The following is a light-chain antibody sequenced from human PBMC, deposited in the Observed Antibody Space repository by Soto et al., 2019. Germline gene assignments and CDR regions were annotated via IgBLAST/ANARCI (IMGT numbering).Light chain of an antibody. Sequence: EIVLTQSPGTLSLFPGERATLSCRASQSISSNYLAWYQHKPGQAPRLLIHGASNRATGIPDRFSGAGSGTDFTLTISRLEPEDFAVYYCHQYGNAPAWTFGQGTKVEIK. CDR2: GAS. J-gene: IGKJ1*01. CDR1: QSISSNY. CDR3: HQYGNAPAWT. V-gene: IGKV3-20*01.